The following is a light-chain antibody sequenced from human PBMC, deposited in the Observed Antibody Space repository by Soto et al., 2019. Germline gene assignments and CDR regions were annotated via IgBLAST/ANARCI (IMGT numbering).Light chain of an antibody. Sequence: QSALTQPASVSGSPGQSITISCTGTSSDVGSYNIVSWYQQHPGKDPKLMIYEGSKRPSGVSNRFSGAKSGNTASLTISCLQAEDEADYYCCSYAGSSTLNVFGTGTKLTVL. CDR1: SSDVGSYNI. V-gene: IGLV2-23*01. CDR2: EGS. J-gene: IGLJ1*01. CDR3: CSYAGSSTLNV.